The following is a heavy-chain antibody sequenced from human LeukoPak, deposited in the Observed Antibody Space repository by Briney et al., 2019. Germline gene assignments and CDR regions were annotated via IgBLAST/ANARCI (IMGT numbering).Heavy chain of an antibody. D-gene: IGHD1-7*01. CDR3: ASVRITGTTHY. Sequence: PSETLSLTCTVSGGSISSSSYYWGWIRQPPGKGLEWIGSIYYSGSTYYNPSLKSRVTISVDTSKNQFSLKLSSVTAADTAVYYCASVRITGTTHYWGQGTLVTVSS. CDR1: GGSISSSSYY. J-gene: IGHJ4*02. V-gene: IGHV4-39*01. CDR2: IYYSGST.